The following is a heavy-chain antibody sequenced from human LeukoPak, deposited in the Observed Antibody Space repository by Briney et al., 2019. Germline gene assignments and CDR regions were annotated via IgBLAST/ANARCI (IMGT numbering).Heavy chain of an antibody. CDR2: MNPNSGNT. J-gene: IGHJ4*02. D-gene: IGHD3-16*01. Sequence: ASVTVSCKASGYTFTSYDINWVRQAPGEGLEWVGWMNPNSGNTDYAQKFLGRVSMTRNTAISTAYMELSSLRSEDTAVYYCARGAWFGSDYTSLYFFDYWGQGTLVTVSS. CDR1: GYTFTSYD. V-gene: IGHV1-8*01. CDR3: ARGAWFGSDYTSLYFFDY.